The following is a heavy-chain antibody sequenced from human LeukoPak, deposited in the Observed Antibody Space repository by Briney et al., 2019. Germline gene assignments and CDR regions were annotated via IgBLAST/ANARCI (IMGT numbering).Heavy chain of an antibody. CDR2: IYYGGTT. CDR1: GFSISSYY. D-gene: IGHD6-13*01. Sequence: SETLSLTCTVSGFSISSYYWSWIRQPPGKGLEWIGYIYYGGTTNYNTSLKSRVTISVDTSKNQFSLKLSSVTAADTAVYYCARGVYIAAAQYAYWGQGTLVTVSS. CDR3: ARGVYIAAAQYAY. V-gene: IGHV4-59*01. J-gene: IGHJ4*02.